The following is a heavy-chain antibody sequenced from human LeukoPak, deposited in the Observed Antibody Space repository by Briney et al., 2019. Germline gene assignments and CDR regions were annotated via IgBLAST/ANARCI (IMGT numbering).Heavy chain of an antibody. D-gene: IGHD5-24*01. Sequence: HPGGSLRLSCAASGFTFSSYGMHWVRQAPGKGLEWVAFIRYDGSNKYYADSVKGRFTISRDNSKNTLYLQMNSLRAEDTAVYYCAKDFAQGRGLMDYWGQGTLVTVSS. CDR1: GFTFSSYG. V-gene: IGHV3-30*02. CDR3: AKDFAQGRGLMDY. J-gene: IGHJ4*02. CDR2: IRYDGSNK.